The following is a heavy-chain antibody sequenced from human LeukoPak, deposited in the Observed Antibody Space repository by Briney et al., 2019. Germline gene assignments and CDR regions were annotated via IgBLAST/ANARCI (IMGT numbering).Heavy chain of an antibody. CDR3: ARDRVLSSSWQGNGYYYGMDV. D-gene: IGHD6-13*01. V-gene: IGHV3-30*04. J-gene: IGHJ6*04. CDR2: ISYDGSNK. Sequence: GGSLRLSCAASGFTFSSYAMHWVRQAPGKGLEWVAVISYDGSNKYYADSVEGRFTISRDNSKNTLYLQMNSLRAEDTAVYYCARDRVLSSSWQGNGYYYGMDVWGKGTTVTVSS. CDR1: GFTFSSYA.